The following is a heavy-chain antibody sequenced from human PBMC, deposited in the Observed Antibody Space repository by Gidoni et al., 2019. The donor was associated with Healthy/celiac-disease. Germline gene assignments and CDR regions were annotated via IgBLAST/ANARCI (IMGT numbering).Heavy chain of an antibody. D-gene: IGHD3-3*01. CDR2: ISYDGSNK. CDR3: ARESSVEYYFDY. J-gene: IGHJ4*02. CDR1: GFTFSSYA. V-gene: IGHV3-30-3*01. Sequence: QVQLVASGGGVVQPGRSLRLSCAASGFTFSSYAMHWVRQAPGKGLEWVAVISYDGSNKYYADSVKGRFTISRDNSKNTLYLQMNSLRAEDTAVYYCARESSVEYYFDYWGQGTLVTVSS.